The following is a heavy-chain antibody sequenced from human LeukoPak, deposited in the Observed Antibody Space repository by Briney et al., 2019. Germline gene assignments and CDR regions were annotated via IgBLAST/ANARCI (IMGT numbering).Heavy chain of an antibody. V-gene: IGHV3-74*01. CDR2: INSDGSRT. J-gene: IGHJ4*02. D-gene: IGHD2/OR15-2a*01. CDR3: AGDQNFKIDY. CDR1: GFTFSYYW. Sequence: GGSLRLSCAASGFTFSYYWMHWVRQAPGKGLVWVSRINSDGSRTRYADSVKGRFTISRDNAKNTLYLQMNSLRAEDTAVYYCAGDQNFKIDYWGQGTLVTVSS.